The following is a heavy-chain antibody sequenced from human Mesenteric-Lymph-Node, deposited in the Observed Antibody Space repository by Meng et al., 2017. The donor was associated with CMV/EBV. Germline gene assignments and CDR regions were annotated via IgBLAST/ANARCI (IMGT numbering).Heavy chain of an antibody. Sequence: SETLSLTCTVSGGSISSSNYYWGWIRQPPGKGLEWIGNIYYSGSTYYNPSLKSRVTISVDTSKNQFSLRLSSVTAADTAVYYCAAVPAAIFSFDYWGQGRLVTVSS. CDR1: GGSISSSNYY. CDR2: IYYSGST. CDR3: AAVPAAIFSFDY. J-gene: IGHJ4*02. V-gene: IGHV4-39*07. D-gene: IGHD2-2*02.